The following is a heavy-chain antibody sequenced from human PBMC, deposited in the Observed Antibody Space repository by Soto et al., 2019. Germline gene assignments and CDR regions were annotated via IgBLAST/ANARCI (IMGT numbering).Heavy chain of an antibody. CDR3: AYGGSCDY. Sequence: PGGSLRLSCAASGFSFNTYEMNWVRRAPGKGLEWVSYISSSGSTIYYADSVKGRFIVSRDNGKNSLYLQMNSLRAEDTAVYYCAYGGSCDYWGQGTQVTVSS. V-gene: IGHV3-48*03. J-gene: IGHJ4*02. D-gene: IGHD1-26*01. CDR2: ISSSGSTI. CDR1: GFSFNTYE.